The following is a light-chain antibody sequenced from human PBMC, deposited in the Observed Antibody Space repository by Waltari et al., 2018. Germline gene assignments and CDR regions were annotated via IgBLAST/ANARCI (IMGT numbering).Light chain of an antibody. CDR1: GSNIGAGYD. Sequence: QSVLTQPPSVSGAPGQRVTIPCTGSGSNIGAGYDFHWYHHLPRGAPKLLIYGSSSRPLGVPDRFFGSTSGNSASLAIIGLRAEDEGDYYCQSYDTSLSVVFGGGTKLTVL. CDR3: QSYDTSLSVV. V-gene: IGLV1-40*01. CDR2: GSS. J-gene: IGLJ3*02.